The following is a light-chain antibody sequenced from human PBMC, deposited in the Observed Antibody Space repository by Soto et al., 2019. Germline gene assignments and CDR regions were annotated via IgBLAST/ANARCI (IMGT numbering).Light chain of an antibody. CDR3: AAWDDSLNGAV. V-gene: IGLV1-44*01. CDR2: GNN. J-gene: IGLJ7*01. CDR1: SSNIGSNT. Sequence: QSVLTQPPSASGTPGQRVTISCSGSSSNIGSNTVNWYQQLPGTAPKLLIYGNNQRPSGVPDRFSGSKSGTSASLAISGLQSEDEAEYYCAAWDDSLNGAVFGGGTQLTVL.